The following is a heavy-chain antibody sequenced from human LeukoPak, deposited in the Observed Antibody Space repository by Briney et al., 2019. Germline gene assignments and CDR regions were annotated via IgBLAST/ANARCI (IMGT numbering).Heavy chain of an antibody. D-gene: IGHD3-10*01. CDR3: ATSGGDYYYYSLDV. Sequence: SETLSLTCTVSGGSISSGSYYWSWIRQPAGTGLEWIGRIYTSGSTNYNPSLKSRVTISVDTSKNQFSLKLSSVTAADTAVYYCATSGGDYYYYSLDVWGKGTPVTISS. J-gene: IGHJ6*03. V-gene: IGHV4-61*02. CDR1: GGSISSGSYY. CDR2: IYTSGST.